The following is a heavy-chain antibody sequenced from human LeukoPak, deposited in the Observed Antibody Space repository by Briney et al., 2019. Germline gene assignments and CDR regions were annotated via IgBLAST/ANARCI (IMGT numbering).Heavy chain of an antibody. CDR3: ARGGDRRGFDY. D-gene: IGHD1-14*01. CDR2: IYDSGTT. Sequence: SETLSLTCIVSGESISSGGYYWSWIRQHPGKGLEWIGYIYDSGTTYYNPSLKSRVSISVDTSKNQFSLKLSSVTAADTAVYYCARGGDRRGFDYWGQGTLVTVSS. J-gene: IGHJ4*02. V-gene: IGHV4-31*03. CDR1: GESISSGGYY.